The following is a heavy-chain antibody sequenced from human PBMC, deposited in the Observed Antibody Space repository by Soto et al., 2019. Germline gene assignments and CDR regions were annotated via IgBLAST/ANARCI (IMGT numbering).Heavy chain of an antibody. J-gene: IGHJ3*02. CDR2: ISSSSSYI. V-gene: IGHV3-21*04. CDR1: GFTFSSYS. D-gene: IGHD1-26*01. CDR3: ARDHSGSYPDAFDI. Sequence: LRLSCAASGFTFSSYSMNWVRQAPGKGLEWVSSISSSSSYIYYADSVKGRFTISRDSAKNSLYLQMNSLRAEDTAVYYCARDHSGSYPDAFDIWGQGTMVTVSS.